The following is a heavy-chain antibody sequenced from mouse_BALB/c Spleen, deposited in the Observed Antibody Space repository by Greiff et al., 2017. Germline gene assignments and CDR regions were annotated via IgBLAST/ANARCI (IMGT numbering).Heavy chain of an antibody. Sequence: QVQLKESGPGLVAPSQSLSITCTVSGFSLTSYGVHWVRQPPGKGLEWLGVIWAGGSTNYNSALMSRLSISKDNSKSQVFLKMNSLQTDDTAMYYCARGNYGYWYFDVWGTGTTVTVSS. CDR3: ARGNYGYWYFDV. V-gene: IGHV2-9*02. D-gene: IGHD1-1*01. CDR1: GFSLTSYG. CDR2: IWAGGST. J-gene: IGHJ1*03.